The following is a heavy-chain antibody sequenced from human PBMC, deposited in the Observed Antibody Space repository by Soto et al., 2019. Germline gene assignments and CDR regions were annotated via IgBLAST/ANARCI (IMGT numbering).Heavy chain of an antibody. CDR3: ARLWFGESYISGMDV. D-gene: IGHD3-10*01. Sequence: AETLSLSCAVYGGCFSGCYWGWIRQTPGKGLEWIGEINHSGSTNYNPSLKSRVTISVDTSKNQFSLKLTSVTAADTAVYYCARLWFGESYISGMDVWGQGTTVTVSS. J-gene: IGHJ6*02. V-gene: IGHV4-34*01. CDR1: GGCFSGCY. CDR2: INHSGST.